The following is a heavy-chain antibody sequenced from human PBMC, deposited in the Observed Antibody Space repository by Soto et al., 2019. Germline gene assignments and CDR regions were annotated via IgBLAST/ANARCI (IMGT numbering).Heavy chain of an antibody. CDR1: GGTFSSYT. Sequence: QVQLVQSGAEVKKPGSSVKVSCKASGGTFSSYTISWVRQAPGQGLEWMGRIIPILGIANYAQKFQGRVTITADQSTSTAYMELSSLRSEDTAVYYCCRLTDWSLDPWGQGTLVTVSS. V-gene: IGHV1-69*02. CDR3: CRLTDWSLDP. CDR2: IIPILGIA. J-gene: IGHJ5*02. D-gene: IGHD3-9*01.